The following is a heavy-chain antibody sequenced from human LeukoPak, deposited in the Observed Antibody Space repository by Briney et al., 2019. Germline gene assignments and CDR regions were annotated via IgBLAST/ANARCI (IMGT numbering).Heavy chain of an antibody. Sequence: GESLKISCKGSGYSFTSYWNGWVRQMPGKGLEWMGIIYPGDSETRYSPSFPGQVTISADKSISNVYLQWSSLKASDSAMYYCVRHGAALEYWGQGTLVTVSS. CDR1: GYSFTSYW. CDR2: IYPGDSET. V-gene: IGHV5-51*01. CDR3: VRHGAALEY. J-gene: IGHJ4*02. D-gene: IGHD5-18*01.